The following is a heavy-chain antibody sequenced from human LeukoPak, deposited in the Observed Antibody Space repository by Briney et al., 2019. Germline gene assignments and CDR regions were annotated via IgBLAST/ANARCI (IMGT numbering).Heavy chain of an antibody. V-gene: IGHV1-18*01. CDR1: GYTFTSYG. J-gene: IGHJ3*02. CDR3: ARGRGRDGPRGAFDI. CDR2: ISAYNGNT. Sequence: VASVKVSCKASGYTFTSYGISWVRQAPGQGLEWMGWISAYNGNTNYAQKLQGRVTMTTDTSTSTAYMELRSLRSDDTAVYYCARGRGRDGPRGAFDIWGQGTMVTVSS. D-gene: IGHD5-24*01.